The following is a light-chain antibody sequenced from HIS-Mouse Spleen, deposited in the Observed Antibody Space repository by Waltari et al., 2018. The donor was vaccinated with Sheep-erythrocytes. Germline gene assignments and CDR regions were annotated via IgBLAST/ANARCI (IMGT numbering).Light chain of an antibody. J-gene: IGLJ1*01. Sequence: QSALTQPRSVSGSPGQSVTISGTGTSSDVGVYNYVSWYQQHPGKAPKLMIYDVSKRPSGVPVRCAGSKSGNTASLTISGLQAEDEADYYCCSYAGSYNHVFATGTKVTAL. CDR1: SSDVGVYNY. CDR2: DVS. CDR3: CSYAGSYNHV. V-gene: IGLV2-11*01.